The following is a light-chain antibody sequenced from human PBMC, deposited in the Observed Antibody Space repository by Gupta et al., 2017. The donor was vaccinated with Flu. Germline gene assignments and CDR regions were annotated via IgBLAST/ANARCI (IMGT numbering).Light chain of an antibody. Sequence: PSTLSALVGDRVTIPCRASQTIGRWLAWFQQKPGDTPKLLIYQSSSLESGVPPRFSGRGSGTEFTLTIRGLQSEDSATYYCHQYDTYPYTFGQGTKLEVK. CDR3: HQYDTYPYT. V-gene: IGKV1-5*03. CDR2: QSS. CDR1: QTIGRW. J-gene: IGKJ2*01.